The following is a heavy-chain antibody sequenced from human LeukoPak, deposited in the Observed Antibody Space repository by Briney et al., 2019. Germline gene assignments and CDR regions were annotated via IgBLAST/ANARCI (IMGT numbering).Heavy chain of an antibody. J-gene: IGHJ5*02. CDR3: ARDAGNSGYGCDL. Sequence: GGSLRLSCAASGFIYSQYSMNWVRQAPGKGLEWVSHIRSSSETFYADSVKGRFTISRDNARNSLYLQMNNLRGEDTAIYYCARDAGNSGYGCDLWGQGTLVTVSS. CDR1: GFIYSQYS. CDR2: IRSSSET. D-gene: IGHD5-12*01. V-gene: IGHV3-48*01.